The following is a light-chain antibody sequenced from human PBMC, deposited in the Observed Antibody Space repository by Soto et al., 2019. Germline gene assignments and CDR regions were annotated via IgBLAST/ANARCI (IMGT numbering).Light chain of an antibody. CDR1: QSVNNF. Sequence: ETELTQTPSTLLLSPGERATLSCRASQSVNNFLAWYQQRPGQAPRLLMYEASNRATGVPARFSGSGSGTDFTHTSSRLEPEDFAIYSSQQRRNRPPTFGQGTKVDIK. CDR2: EAS. J-gene: IGKJ1*01. V-gene: IGKV3-11*01. CDR3: QQRRNRPPT.